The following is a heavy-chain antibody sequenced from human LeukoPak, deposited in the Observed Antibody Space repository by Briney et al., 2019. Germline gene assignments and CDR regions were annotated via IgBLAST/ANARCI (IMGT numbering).Heavy chain of an antibody. J-gene: IGHJ4*02. CDR3: AKGVLWFGELYSLPDY. Sequence: PGGSLRLSCAASGFTFSSYGMHWVRQAPGKGLEWVAVISYDGSNKYYADSVKGRFTISRDNSKNTLYLQMNSLRAEDTAVYYCAKGVLWFGELYSLPDYWGQGTLVTVSS. CDR2: ISYDGSNK. D-gene: IGHD3-10*01. V-gene: IGHV3-30*18. CDR1: GFTFSSYG.